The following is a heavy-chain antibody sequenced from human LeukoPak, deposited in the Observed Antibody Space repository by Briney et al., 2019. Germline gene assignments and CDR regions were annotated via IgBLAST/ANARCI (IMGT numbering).Heavy chain of an antibody. CDR3: ARSLAVYSSSWRHWFDP. D-gene: IGHD6-13*01. Sequence: GASVKVSCKASGYTFTGYYMHWVRQAPGQGLEWMGWINPNSGGTNYAQKFQGRVTMTRDTSISTAYMELSRLRSDDTAVYYCARSLAVYSSSWRHWFDPWGQGTLVTVSS. V-gene: IGHV1-2*02. CDR2: INPNSGGT. J-gene: IGHJ5*02. CDR1: GYTFTGYY.